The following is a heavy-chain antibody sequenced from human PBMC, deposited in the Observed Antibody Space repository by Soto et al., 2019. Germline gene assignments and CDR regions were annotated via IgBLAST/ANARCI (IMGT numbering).Heavy chain of an antibody. Sequence: GGSLRLSCVASGFTFNIYWMHWVRQAPGKGLEWVSRIDNDGSATTYADSVKGRFTISRDNAKNTLFLQMNTLRVDDTAVYYCARDNWNSDRGQGTPVTVSS. CDR2: IDNDGSAT. CDR1: GFTFNIYW. J-gene: IGHJ4*02. CDR3: ARDNWNSD. V-gene: IGHV3-74*01. D-gene: IGHD1-1*01.